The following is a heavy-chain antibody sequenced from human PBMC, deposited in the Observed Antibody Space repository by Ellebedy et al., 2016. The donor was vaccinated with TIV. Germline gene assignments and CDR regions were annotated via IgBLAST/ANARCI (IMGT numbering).Heavy chain of an antibody. Sequence: MPSETLSLTCTVSVVSTTSSDYYWAWIRQPPGKEPEWIASISYRGITYYKSSLKSRLTMSEDTSKNQFSLRLRSVTDADTAIYYCGRHAHNGHFFLWGQGTLVTVS. CDR1: VVSTTSSDYY. CDR2: ISYRGIT. V-gene: IGHV4-39*01. D-gene: IGHD1-7*01. CDR3: GRHAHNGHFFL. J-gene: IGHJ3*01.